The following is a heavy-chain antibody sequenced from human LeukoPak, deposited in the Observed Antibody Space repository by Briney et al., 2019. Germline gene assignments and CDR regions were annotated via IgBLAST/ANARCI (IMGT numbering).Heavy chain of an antibody. CDR1: GYIFTSYA. CDR3: ARVRFDSGNDHLDY. CDR2: LNTNTGNP. Sequence: ASVKVSCKTSGYIFTSYAVNWVRPAPGQGLEWMGWLNTNTGNPTYAQDFTGRFVFFLDTSISTTYLQINNLQADDTAVYYCARVRFDSGNDHLDYWGQGTLVIVSS. D-gene: IGHD3-10*01. V-gene: IGHV7-4-1*02. J-gene: IGHJ4*02.